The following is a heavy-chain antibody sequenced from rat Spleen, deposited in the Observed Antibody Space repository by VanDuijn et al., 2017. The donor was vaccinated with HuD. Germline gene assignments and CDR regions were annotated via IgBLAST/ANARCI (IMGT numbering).Heavy chain of an antibody. CDR2: IWTGGST. V-gene: IGHV2-43*01. J-gene: IGHJ2*01. CDR3: VRSETGRGFDS. CDR1: GFSLTSYH. D-gene: IGHD5-1*01. Sequence: QVQLKESGPGLVQPSQTLSLTCTVSGFSLTSYHVSWVRQPPGKGLEWMGVIWTGGSTTYNSLLKPRLSFSRDTSKSQVFLKMSSLQTEDTATYYCVRSETGRGFDSWGQGVMVTVSS.